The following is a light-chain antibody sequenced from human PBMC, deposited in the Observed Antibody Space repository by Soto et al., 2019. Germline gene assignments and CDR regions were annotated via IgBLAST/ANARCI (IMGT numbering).Light chain of an antibody. CDR1: ESIGNY. CDR3: QWCSDWPPRLT. V-gene: IGKV3-11*01. J-gene: IGKJ4*01. CDR2: DAS. Sequence: EVVLTQSPATLSLSPGERATLSCRASESIGNYLAWYQQKLGQAPKLLIYDASHRAIGIPGRFSGDGSGTDFTLTISSLEPEDFAVYYCQWCSDWPPRLTFGGGTKVEIK.